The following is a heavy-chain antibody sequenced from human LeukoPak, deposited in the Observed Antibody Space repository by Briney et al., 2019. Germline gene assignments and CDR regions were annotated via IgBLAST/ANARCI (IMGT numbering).Heavy chain of an antibody. D-gene: IGHD6-19*01. CDR2: IYYSGST. Sequence: SGTLSLTCTVSGGSISTYYWSWIRQPPGKGLEWIGYIYYSGSTNYNPSVKSRVTMSVDTSKKQFPLNLSSLTAADTAVYYCARSPHNSAWYEKWFDPWGQGTLVTVSS. V-gene: IGHV4-59*01. CDR1: GGSISTYY. CDR3: ARSPHNSAWYEKWFDP. J-gene: IGHJ5*02.